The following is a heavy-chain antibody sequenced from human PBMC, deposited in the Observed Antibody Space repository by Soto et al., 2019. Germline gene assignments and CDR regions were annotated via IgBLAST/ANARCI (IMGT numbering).Heavy chain of an antibody. CDR1: GYTFTSYD. V-gene: IGHV1-8*01. D-gene: IGHD3-22*01. Sequence: ASVKVSCKASGYTFTSYDINGVRQATGQGLEWMGWMNPNSGNTGYAQKFQGRVTMTRNTSISTAYMELSSLRSEDTAVYYCARGYYYDSSGYYSNCGQGTLVTFSS. CDR3: ARGYYYDSSGYYSN. J-gene: IGHJ4*02. CDR2: MNPNSGNT.